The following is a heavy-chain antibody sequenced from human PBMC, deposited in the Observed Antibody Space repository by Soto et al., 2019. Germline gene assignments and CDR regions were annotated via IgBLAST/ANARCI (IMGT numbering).Heavy chain of an antibody. D-gene: IGHD3-3*01. CDR2: INPSGGST. CDR3: ARDGVGSITIFGVDTPAWFDP. V-gene: IGHV1-46*01. Sequence: GASVKVSCKASGYTFTSYYMHCVRQAPGQGLEWMGIINPSGGSTSYAQKFQGRVTMTRDTSTSTVYMELSSLRSEDTAVYYCARDGVGSITIFGVDTPAWFDPWGQGTLVTVSS. CDR1: GYTFTSYY. J-gene: IGHJ5*02.